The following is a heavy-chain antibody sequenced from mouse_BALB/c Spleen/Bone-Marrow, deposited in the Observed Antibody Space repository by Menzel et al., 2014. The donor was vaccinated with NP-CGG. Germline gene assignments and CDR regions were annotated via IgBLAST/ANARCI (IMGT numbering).Heavy chain of an antibody. CDR2: IWPGGST. V-gene: IGHV2-9*02. D-gene: IGHD2-1*01. CDR1: GFSLTSYG. J-gene: IGHJ4*01. CDR3: ARDRGGNYGYAMDY. Sequence: QVQLKESGPGLVSPSQSLSITCTVSGFSLTSYGLHWVRQSPGKGLEWLGVIWPGGSTNYNSALMSRLTISKDNSKSQVFLKMNSLQTDDTAIYYCARDRGGNYGYAMDYWGQGTSVTVSS.